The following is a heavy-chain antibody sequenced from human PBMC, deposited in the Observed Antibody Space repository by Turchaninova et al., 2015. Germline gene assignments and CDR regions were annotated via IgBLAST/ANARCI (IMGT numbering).Heavy chain of an antibody. J-gene: IGHJ4*02. D-gene: IGHD5-18*01. CDR3: ARDPGQSYGPADY. Sequence: QVQLVQSGAEVTKPGASVKVSCKASGYPFTDNYMEWVRQAPGQGLEWMGWINPNSGGTNFAQKFQGRVTMTRDTSISTVDMELSRLRSDDTAVYYCARDPGQSYGPADYWGQGTLVTVSS. CDR1: GYPFTDNY. CDR2: INPNSGGT. V-gene: IGHV1-2*02.